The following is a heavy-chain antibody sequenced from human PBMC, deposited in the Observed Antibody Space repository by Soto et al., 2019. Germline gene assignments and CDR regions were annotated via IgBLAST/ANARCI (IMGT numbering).Heavy chain of an antibody. J-gene: IGHJ6*02. CDR2: INPNSGGT. D-gene: IGHD3-9*01. CDR1: GYTFTGYY. CDR3: AREHYDILTGYPYGMDV. Sequence: ASVKVSCKASGYTFTGYYMHWVRQAPGQGLEWMGWINPNSGGTNYAQKFQGRVTMTRDTSISTAYMGLSRLRSDDTAVYYCAREHYDILTGYPYGMDVWGQGTTVTVSS. V-gene: IGHV1-2*02.